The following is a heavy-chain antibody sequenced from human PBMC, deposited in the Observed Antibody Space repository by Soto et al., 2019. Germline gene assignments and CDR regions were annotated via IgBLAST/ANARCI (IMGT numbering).Heavy chain of an antibody. V-gene: IGHV1-8*01. Sequence: QVQLVQSGAEVKKPGVSVKVSCKASGYTFSDHDINWVRQASGQGPEWLGWMNPNSGDTGYAQNFQGRVTMTRDTSKRTAYMELSSLRSEDTAVYYCARVGGNWNDDYFDYWGQGTLVTVSS. CDR3: ARVGGNWNDDYFDY. J-gene: IGHJ4*02. D-gene: IGHD1-1*01. CDR2: MNPNSGDT. CDR1: GYTFSDHD.